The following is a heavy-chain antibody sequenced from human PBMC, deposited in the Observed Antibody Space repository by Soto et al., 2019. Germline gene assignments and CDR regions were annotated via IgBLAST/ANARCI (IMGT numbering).Heavy chain of an antibody. J-gene: IGHJ5*02. CDR2: INPSGGST. V-gene: IGHV1-46*01. CDR3: ARVGYCSGGSCYSLGWFDP. Sequence: ASVKVSCKASGYTFTSYYMHWVRQAPGQGLEWMGIINPSGGSTSYAQKFQGRVTMTRDTSTSTVYMELSSLRSEDTAVYYCARVGYCSGGSCYSLGWFDPWGQGTLVTVS. D-gene: IGHD2-15*01. CDR1: GYTFTSYY.